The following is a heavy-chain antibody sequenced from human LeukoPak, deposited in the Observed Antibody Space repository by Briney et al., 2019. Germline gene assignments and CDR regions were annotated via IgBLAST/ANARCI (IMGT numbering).Heavy chain of an antibody. CDR1: GFTFSSYG. CDR2: IWYDGSNK. J-gene: IGHJ6*02. Sequence: PGRSLRLSCAASGFTFSSYGMHWVRQAPGKGLEWVAVIWYDGSNKYYADSMKGRFTISRDNSKNTLYLQMNSLRAEDTAVYYCARALRWLQLYYYYGMDVWGQGTTVTVSS. D-gene: IGHD5-24*01. V-gene: IGHV3-33*01. CDR3: ARALRWLQLYYYYGMDV.